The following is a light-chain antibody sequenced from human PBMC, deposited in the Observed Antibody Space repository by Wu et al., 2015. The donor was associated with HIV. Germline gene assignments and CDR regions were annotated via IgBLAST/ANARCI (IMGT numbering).Light chain of an antibody. CDR2: GVS. V-gene: IGKV1-6*01. Sequence: IQMTQSPSSLSASVGDRVTITCRASQGIRNELAWYQQKPGKAPNLLVYGVSSLQSGVPSRFSGSASGTDFTLTISSLQPEDFATYYCQQYYNYPWTFGQGTEVEIK. J-gene: IGKJ1*01. CDR3: QQYYNYPWT. CDR1: QGIRNE.